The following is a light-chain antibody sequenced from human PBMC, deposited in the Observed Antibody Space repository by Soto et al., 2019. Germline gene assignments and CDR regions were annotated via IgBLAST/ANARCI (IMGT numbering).Light chain of an antibody. CDR1: QSIGLW. Sequence: DIQMTQSPSTLSASVGDRVTITCRASQSIGLWLAWYQQKPGTAPKLLIYKTSTLDSGVPLRFSGSGSGTEFTLTISSLQPDDFATYYCQQYINYFRTFGQGTKVEIK. CDR3: QQYINYFRT. CDR2: KTS. V-gene: IGKV1-5*03. J-gene: IGKJ1*01.